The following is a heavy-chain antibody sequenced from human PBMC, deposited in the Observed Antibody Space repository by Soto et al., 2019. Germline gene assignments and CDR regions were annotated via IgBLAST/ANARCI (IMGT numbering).Heavy chain of an antibody. D-gene: IGHD3-16*01. CDR1: GGSINSRGYY. V-gene: IGHV4-31*03. J-gene: IGHJ6*02. Sequence: SETLSLTCTVSGGSINSRGYYWTWIRQHPGKGLEWIGNIYYSGSIHFNPSLKSRVTMLVDTSRNQFSLKLTSVTAADTAVYYCASGLYFGRDYYGMDVWGQGTTVTVSS. CDR3: ASGLYFGRDYYGMDV. CDR2: IYYSGSI.